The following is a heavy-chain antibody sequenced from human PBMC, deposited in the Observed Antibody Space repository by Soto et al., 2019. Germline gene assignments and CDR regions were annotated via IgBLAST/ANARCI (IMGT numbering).Heavy chain of an antibody. CDR3: AKHLSDIVVVQLDY. J-gene: IGHJ4*02. V-gene: IGHV3-23*01. D-gene: IGHD2-2*01. CDR1: GFTFSSYA. CDR2: ISGSGGST. Sequence: EVKLLESGGGLVQPGGSLRLSCAASGFTFSSYAMSWVRQAPGKGLEWVSAISGSGGSTYYADSVKGRFTISRDNSKNTLYLQMNSLRAEDTAVYYCAKHLSDIVVVQLDYWGQGTLVTVSS.